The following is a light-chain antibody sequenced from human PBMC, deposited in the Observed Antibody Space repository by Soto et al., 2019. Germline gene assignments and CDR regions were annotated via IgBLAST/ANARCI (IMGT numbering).Light chain of an antibody. V-gene: IGLV2-14*01. CDR3: RSYTSSSTLWV. J-gene: IGLJ2*01. Sequence: QSALTQPASVSGSPGQSITISCTGTSSDVGGYNYVSWYQQHPGKAPKLMIYEVSNRPSGVSNRFSGSKSGITASLTISVLQAEDEAEYYCRSYTSSSTLWVFGGWTKLTVL. CDR2: EVS. CDR1: SSDVGGYNY.